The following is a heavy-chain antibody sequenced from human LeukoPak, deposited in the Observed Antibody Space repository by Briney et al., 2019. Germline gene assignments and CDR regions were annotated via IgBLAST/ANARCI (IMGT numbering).Heavy chain of an antibody. Sequence: SETLSLTCPVTGGTLSNYYWSWIRQSPGKGRAGIGYIYNSGTTNYKPSLKSRVTKSIDKSKTQFSLKLTSMTAADTAVYYCARDTSRSYNWFDPWGQGTLLTVSS. V-gene: IGHV4-59*01. J-gene: IGHJ5*02. CDR3: ARDTSRSYNWFDP. CDR1: GGTLSNYY. CDR2: IYNSGTT. D-gene: IGHD2-2*01.